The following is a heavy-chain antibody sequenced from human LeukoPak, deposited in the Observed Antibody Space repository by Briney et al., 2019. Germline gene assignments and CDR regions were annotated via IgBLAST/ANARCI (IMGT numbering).Heavy chain of an antibody. CDR3: ARYSSSWYSDAFDI. D-gene: IGHD6-13*01. CDR1: GGSISSYY. J-gene: IGHJ3*02. Sequence: SETLSLTCIVSGGSISSYYWSWIRQPPGKGLEWIGYIYSSGSTDYNPSLKSRVTISLDTSNHQFSLKLSSVTAADTAVYYCARYSSSWYSDAFDIWGQGTMVTVSS. CDR2: IYSSGST. V-gene: IGHV4-59*12.